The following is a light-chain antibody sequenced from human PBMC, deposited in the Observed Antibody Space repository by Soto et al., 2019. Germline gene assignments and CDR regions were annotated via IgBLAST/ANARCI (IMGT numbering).Light chain of an antibody. CDR3: QQYNNWPPIT. CDR2: GAS. Sequence: ERVMTQSKTTLSVSPGERATLSCRASRSISSYLAWYQQKPGQPPKLLIYGASTRATGIPARFSGSGSGTDFTLTISRLEPEDFAVYYCQQYNNWPPITFGQGTLLEIK. CDR1: RSISSY. J-gene: IGKJ5*01. V-gene: IGKV3-15*01.